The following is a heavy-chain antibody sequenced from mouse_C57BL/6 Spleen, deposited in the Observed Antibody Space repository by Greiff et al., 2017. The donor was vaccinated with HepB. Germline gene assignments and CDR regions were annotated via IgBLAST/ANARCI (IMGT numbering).Heavy chain of an antibody. CDR1: GFTFSSYG. Sequence: EVKLVESGGDLVKPGGSLKLSCAASGFTFSSYGMSWVRQTPDKRLEWVATISSGGSYTYYPDSVKGRFTISRDNAKNTLYLQMSSLKSEDTAMYYCARLDAYWGQGTLVTVSA. CDR3: ARLDAY. J-gene: IGHJ3*01. V-gene: IGHV5-6*02. CDR2: ISSGGSYT.